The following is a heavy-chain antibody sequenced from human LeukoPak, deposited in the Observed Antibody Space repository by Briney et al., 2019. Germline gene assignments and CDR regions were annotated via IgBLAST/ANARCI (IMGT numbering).Heavy chain of an antibody. CDR3: ARGRYSSSLFDY. V-gene: IGHV4-61*01. J-gene: IGHJ4*02. CDR1: GDSVRTNNYY. CDR2: IHYSGNT. Sequence: SETLSLTCTVSGDSVRTNNYYWSWIRQPPGEGLEWIGYIHYSGNTNCNTSLKSRVTISVDTSKSQFSLKLSSVTAADTAVYYCARGRYSSSLFDYWGQGTLVTVSS. D-gene: IGHD6-13*01.